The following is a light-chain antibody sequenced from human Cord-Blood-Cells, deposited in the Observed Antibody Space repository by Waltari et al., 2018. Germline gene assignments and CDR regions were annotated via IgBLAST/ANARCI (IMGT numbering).Light chain of an antibody. CDR2: GSS. CDR1: KSNSSY. CDR3: QQSYSTPRP. J-gene: IGKJ3*01. V-gene: IGKV1-39*01. Sequence: DIQMTQSPSSLSASVGDRVTITCRASKSNSSYLNWYQQKPGKAPKLLIYGSSYLQSGVPSRFSGSGSGTAFSFSISSLQPEDFATYYCQQSYSTPRPFGPGTKVDI.